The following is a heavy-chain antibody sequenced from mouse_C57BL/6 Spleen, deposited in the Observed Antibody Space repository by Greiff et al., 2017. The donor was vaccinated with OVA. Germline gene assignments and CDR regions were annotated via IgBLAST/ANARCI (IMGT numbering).Heavy chain of an antibody. CDR2: IWSGGST. CDR1: GFSLTSYG. D-gene: IGHD1-1*01. V-gene: IGHV2-2*01. CDR3: ARESFTTVVDY. Sequence: VKLMESGPGLVQPSQSLSITCTVSGFSLTSYGVHWVRQSPGKGLEWLGEIWSGGSTDYNAAFISRLSISKDNSKSQVFFKMNSLQADDTAIYYCARESFTTVVDYWGQGTTLTVSS. J-gene: IGHJ2*01.